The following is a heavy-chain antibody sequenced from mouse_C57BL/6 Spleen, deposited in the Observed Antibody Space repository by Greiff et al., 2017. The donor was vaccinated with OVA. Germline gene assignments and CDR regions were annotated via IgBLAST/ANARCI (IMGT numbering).Heavy chain of an antibody. CDR1: GYTFTSYW. J-gene: IGHJ4*01. Sequence: QVQLQQPGAELVRPGTSVKLSCKASGYTFTSYWMHWVKQRPGQGLEWIGVIDPSDSYTNYNQKFKGKATLTVDTSSSTAYMQLSSLTSEDSAVYYCARWDWSRAMDYWGQGTSVTVSS. V-gene: IGHV1-59*01. CDR2: IDPSDSYT. CDR3: ARWDWSRAMDY. D-gene: IGHD4-1*01.